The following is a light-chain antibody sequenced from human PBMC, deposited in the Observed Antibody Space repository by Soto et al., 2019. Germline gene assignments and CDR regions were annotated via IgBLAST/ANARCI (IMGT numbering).Light chain of an antibody. CDR1: QSVSSS. CDR3: QQYNNWWT. Sequence: EVVMTQSPATLSLCRGERATLSCRASQSVSSSLAWYQQKPGQAPRLLIYGASTRATGIPDRFSGSGSETEFTLTISSLQAEDFAIYYCQQYNNWWTFGQGTKVEIK. J-gene: IGKJ1*01. V-gene: IGKV3-15*01. CDR2: GAS.